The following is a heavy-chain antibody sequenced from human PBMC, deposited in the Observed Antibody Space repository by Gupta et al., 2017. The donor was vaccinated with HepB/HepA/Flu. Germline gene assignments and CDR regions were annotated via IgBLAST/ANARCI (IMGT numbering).Heavy chain of an antibody. Sequence: QVQVAQSGAEVKKPAASVKVSCKTSGYTFSSYGISWVRQAPGQGLEGMGWINTHNGNAKYAQKGQGRVTMTTETSTMIAYRELRSMGSDDPSVYYCARDGAYSSGWFLYYWGQGTLVTVSS. CDR2: INTHNGNA. V-gene: IGHV1-18*01. CDR3: ARDGAYSSGWFLYY. CDR1: GYTFSSYG. J-gene: IGHJ4*02. D-gene: IGHD6-19*01.